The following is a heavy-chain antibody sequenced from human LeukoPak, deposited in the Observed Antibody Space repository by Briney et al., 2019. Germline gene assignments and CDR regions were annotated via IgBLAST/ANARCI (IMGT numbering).Heavy chain of an antibody. Sequence: GASVTVSCKASGYTFTGYYMHWVRQAPGQGLEWMGWINPNSGGTNYAQKFQGRVTMTRDTSISTAYMELSRLRSDDTAVYYCARDGRDYGDTKLVDYWGQGTLVTVSS. CDR3: ARDGRDYGDTKLVDY. CDR1: GYTFTGYY. CDR2: INPNSGGT. V-gene: IGHV1-2*02. D-gene: IGHD4-17*01. J-gene: IGHJ4*02.